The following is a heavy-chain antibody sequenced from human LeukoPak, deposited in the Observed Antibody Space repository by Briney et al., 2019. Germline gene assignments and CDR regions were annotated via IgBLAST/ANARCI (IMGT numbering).Heavy chain of an antibody. J-gene: IGHJ3*02. D-gene: IGHD3-10*01. V-gene: IGHV3-53*01. Sequence: PGGSLRLSCAASGFTVSSNYMSWVRQAPGKGLEWVSVIYSGGSTYYADSVKGRFTISRDNSKNTLYLQMNSLRAEDTAVYYCARTMVRGVIFLDAFDIWGQGTMVTVSS. CDR1: GFTVSSNY. CDR3: ARTMVRGVIFLDAFDI. CDR2: IYSGGST.